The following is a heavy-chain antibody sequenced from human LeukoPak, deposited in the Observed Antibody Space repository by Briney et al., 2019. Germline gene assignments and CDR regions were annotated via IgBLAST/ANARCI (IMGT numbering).Heavy chain of an antibody. CDR2: TNTDGSYS. CDR3: AKLGYCSGGSCYDFDY. V-gene: IGHV3-74*01. Sequence: GGSLRLSCAASGFTFSYFWTHWFRQTPGKGLVWVSCTNTDGSYSSYADSVKGRFTISRDNSKNTLYLQMNSLRAEDTAVYYCAKLGYCSGGSCYDFDYRGQGTLVTVSS. CDR1: GFTFSYFW. D-gene: IGHD2-15*01. J-gene: IGHJ4*02.